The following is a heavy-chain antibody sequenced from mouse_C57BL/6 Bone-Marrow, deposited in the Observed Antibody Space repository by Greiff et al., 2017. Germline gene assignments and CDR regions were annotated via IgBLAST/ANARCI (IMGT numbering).Heavy chain of an antibody. CDR2: IRNKANNHAT. CDR1: GFTFSDAW. V-gene: IGHV6-6*01. Sequence: EVKLVESGGGLVQPGGSMKLSCAASGFTFSDAWMDWVRQSPEKGLEWVAEIRNKANNHATYYAESVKGRFTISRDDSKSSVYLQMNSLRAEDTGIYYCTRREWDEGVDYWGQGTTLTVSS. CDR3: TRREWDEGVDY. D-gene: IGHD4-1*01. J-gene: IGHJ2*01.